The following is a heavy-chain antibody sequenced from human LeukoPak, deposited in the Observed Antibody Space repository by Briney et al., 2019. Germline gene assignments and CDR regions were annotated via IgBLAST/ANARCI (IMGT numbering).Heavy chain of an antibody. CDR1: GFTFSNYA. CDR3: AKDGSDCSSTSCYWLGDFDY. V-gene: IGHV3-30*18. CDR2: ISYDGSNK. J-gene: IGHJ4*02. D-gene: IGHD2-2*01. Sequence: PGASLRLSCVGSGFTFSNYAMSWVRQAPGKGLEWVAVISYDGSNKYYADSVKGRFTISRDNSKNTLYLQMNSLRAEDTAVYYCAKDGSDCSSTSCYWLGDFDYWGQGTLVTVSS.